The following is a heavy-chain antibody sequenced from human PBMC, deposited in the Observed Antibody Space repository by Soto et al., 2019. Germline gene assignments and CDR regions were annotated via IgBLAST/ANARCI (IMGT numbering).Heavy chain of an antibody. D-gene: IGHD3-16*01. J-gene: IGHJ4*02. Sequence: VQLLQSGGGLVQPGGSLRLSCEASGFIFATTAMGWVRQAPGKGLEWVSTISGSGVRTYYADPVKGRFTISRGNSKNTLFLQMNSLRADDTAVYFCAAVMGSDYDYVWGSLSFDHWGQGALVTVST. CDR2: ISGSGVRT. CDR3: AAVMGSDYDYVWGSLSFDH. CDR1: GFIFATTA. V-gene: IGHV3-23*01.